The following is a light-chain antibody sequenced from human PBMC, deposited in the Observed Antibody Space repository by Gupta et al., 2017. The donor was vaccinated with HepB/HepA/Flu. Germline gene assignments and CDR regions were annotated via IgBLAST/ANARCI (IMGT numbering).Light chain of an antibody. CDR3: QQSYSTLGWT. V-gene: IGKV1-39*01. CDR1: QSISSY. Sequence: DIQMTQSPSSLSASVGDRVTITCRASQSISSYLNWYQQKPGKAPKLLIYAASSLQSGVPSRFSGSGSGTEFTLTISSLQPEDFATYYCQQSYSTLGWTFGQGTKVEIK. J-gene: IGKJ1*01. CDR2: AAS.